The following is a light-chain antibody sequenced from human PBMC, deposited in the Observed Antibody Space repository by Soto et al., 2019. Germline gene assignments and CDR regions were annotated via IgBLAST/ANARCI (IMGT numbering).Light chain of an antibody. CDR2: LGS. V-gene: IGKV2-28*01. J-gene: IGKJ5*01. CDR1: QCLLHSNGNKY. CDR3: MQALQPPIT. Sequence: DIVMTQSPLYLPVTPGQPASISCRSSQCLLHSNGNKYVDWYQQKPGQPPQLLISLGSNRASGVPDRFSGSGSGSDFTLKISRVEAEEFGVYDCMQALQPPITFGQGTRLEIK.